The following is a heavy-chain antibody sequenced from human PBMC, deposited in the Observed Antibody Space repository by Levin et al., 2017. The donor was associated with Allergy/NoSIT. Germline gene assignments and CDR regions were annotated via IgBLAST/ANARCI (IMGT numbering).Heavy chain of an antibody. Sequence: QAGGSLRLSCAASGFTFSTYSMNWVRQAPGKGLEWVSYISSSSSTIYYVDSVKGRFTISRDNAKNSLYLQMNSLRAEDTAVYYCAADGRAGIYWHYFDYWGQGALVTVSS. CDR1: GFTFSTYS. J-gene: IGHJ4*02. CDR2: ISSSSSTI. CDR3: AADGRAGIYWHYFDY. D-gene: IGHD5-12*01. V-gene: IGHV3-48*01.